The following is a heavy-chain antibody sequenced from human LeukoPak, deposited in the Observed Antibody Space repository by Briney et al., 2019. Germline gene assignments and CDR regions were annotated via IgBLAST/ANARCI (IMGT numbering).Heavy chain of an antibody. J-gene: IGHJ4*02. D-gene: IGHD3-3*01. V-gene: IGHV4-30-2*01. CDR3: AREGYDYDFWSGYPDY. Sequence: SQTLSLTCTVSGGSISSGGYYWSWIRQPPGKGLEWIGYIYHSGSTYYNPSLKSRVTISVDRSKNQFSLKLSSVTAADTAVYYCAREGYDYDFWSGYPDYWGQGTLVTVSS. CDR2: IYHSGST. CDR1: GGSISSGGYY.